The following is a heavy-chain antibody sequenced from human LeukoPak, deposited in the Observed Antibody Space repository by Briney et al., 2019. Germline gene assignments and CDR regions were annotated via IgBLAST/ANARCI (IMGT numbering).Heavy chain of an antibody. CDR1: GDSVSSNSAA. D-gene: IGHD6-19*01. Sequence: SQTLSLTCAISGDSVSSNSAAWNWIRQSPSRGLEWLGRTYYRSKWYNDYAVSVKSRMTINPDTSKNQFSLQLNSVTPEDTAVYYCAREVLAVAGYYYYYGMDVWGQGTTVTVSS. J-gene: IGHJ6*02. CDR3: AREVLAVAGYYYYYGMDV. CDR2: TYYRSKWYN. V-gene: IGHV6-1*01.